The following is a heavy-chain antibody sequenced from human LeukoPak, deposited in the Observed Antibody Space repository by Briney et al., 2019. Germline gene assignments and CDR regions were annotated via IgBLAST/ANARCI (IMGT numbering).Heavy chain of an antibody. Sequence: SETLSPTCTVSGASMTSGSYYWSWIRQPAGKGLEWIGRIYPGGSTNYNPSLKSRVNISIDKSKNQFYLKLNSVTAADTAVYYCARDNQLLRAFDIWGQGTMVTVSS. V-gene: IGHV4-61*02. CDR2: IYPGGST. J-gene: IGHJ3*02. D-gene: IGHD6-6*01. CDR1: GASMTSGSYY. CDR3: ARDNQLLRAFDI.